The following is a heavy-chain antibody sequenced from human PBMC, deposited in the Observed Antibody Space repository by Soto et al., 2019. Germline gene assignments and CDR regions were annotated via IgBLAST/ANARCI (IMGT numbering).Heavy chain of an antibody. CDR1: GGTFSSYT. J-gene: IGHJ6*02. D-gene: IGHD5-12*01. CDR3: ARDPRFVDIVATISYYYYYGMDV. Sequence: SVKVSCKASGGTFSSYTISWVRQAPGQGLEWMGRIIPILGIANYAQKFQGRVTITADKSTSTAYMELSSLRSEDTAVYYCARDPRFVDIVATISYYYYYGMDVWG. CDR2: IIPILGIA. V-gene: IGHV1-69*04.